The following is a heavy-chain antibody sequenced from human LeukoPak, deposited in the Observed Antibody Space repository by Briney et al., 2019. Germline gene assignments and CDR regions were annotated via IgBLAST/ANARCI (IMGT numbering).Heavy chain of an antibody. CDR3: ARDSGLGYCSSTSCYSDYYYYGMDV. Sequence: GGSLRLSCAASGFTFSSYWMSWVRQAPGKGLEWVANIKQDGSEKYYVDSVKGRFTISRDNAKNSLYLQMNSPRAEDTAVYYCARDSGLGYCSSTSCYSDYYYYGMDVWGQGTTVTVSS. J-gene: IGHJ6*02. CDR2: IKQDGSEK. D-gene: IGHD2-2*01. V-gene: IGHV3-7*01. CDR1: GFTFSSYW.